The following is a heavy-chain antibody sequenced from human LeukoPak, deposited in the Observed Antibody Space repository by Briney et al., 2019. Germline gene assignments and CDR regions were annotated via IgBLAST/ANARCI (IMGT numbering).Heavy chain of an antibody. CDR2: IHQGGSEK. CDR1: GLTFTTYW. CDR3: ARIRGAFDV. J-gene: IGHJ3*01. V-gene: IGHV3-7*05. Sequence: GGSLRLSCVDSGLTFTTYWMTWVRQAPGKGLEWVANIHQGGSEKYYADSVRGRFTISRDNAENSVFLQMNSLRAEDTAVYYCARIRGAFDVWGQGTMVTVSS. D-gene: IGHD3-10*01.